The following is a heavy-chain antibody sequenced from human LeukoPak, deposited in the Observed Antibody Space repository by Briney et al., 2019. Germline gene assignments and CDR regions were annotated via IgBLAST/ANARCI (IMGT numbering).Heavy chain of an antibody. V-gene: IGHV1-18*01. CDR1: GYTFTSYG. CDR2: ISAYNGNT. Sequence: GASVKVSCKASGYTFTSYGISWVRQAPGQGLEWMGWISAYNGNTNYAQKLQGRVTMTTDTSTSTAYMELRSLRSDDTAVYYCARDPPTLFDYYDSSGYLGAEYFQHWSQGTLVTVSS. CDR3: ARDPPTLFDYYDSSGYLGAEYFQH. D-gene: IGHD3-22*01. J-gene: IGHJ1*01.